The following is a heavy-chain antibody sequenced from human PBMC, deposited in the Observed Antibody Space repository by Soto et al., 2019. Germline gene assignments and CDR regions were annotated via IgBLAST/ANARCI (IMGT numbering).Heavy chain of an antibody. J-gene: IGHJ4*02. CDR2: IKSKTDGGTT. CDR1: GFTFSNAW. Sequence: EVQLVESGGGLVKPGGSLRLSCAASGFTFSNAWMSWVRQAPGKGLAWVGRIKSKTDGGTTDYAAPVKGRFTISRDDSKNTLYLQMNSLKTEDTAVYYCTTEILLWFGDHRGGFDYWGQGTLVTVSS. D-gene: IGHD3-10*01. V-gene: IGHV3-15*01. CDR3: TTEILLWFGDHRGGFDY.